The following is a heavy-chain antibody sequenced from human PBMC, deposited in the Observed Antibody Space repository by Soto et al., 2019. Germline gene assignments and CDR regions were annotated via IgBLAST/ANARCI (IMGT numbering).Heavy chain of an antibody. D-gene: IGHD3-10*01. CDR2: IHYNGNT. CDR3: GWGSYYNPLFAF. J-gene: IGHJ4*02. Sequence: QTPEKGLEWIGNIHYNGNTNYNPSLKSRVTMSVDTSKNHFSLKLISVTTADTAVYYLGWGSYYNPLFAFLRQGT. V-gene: IGHV4-61*03.